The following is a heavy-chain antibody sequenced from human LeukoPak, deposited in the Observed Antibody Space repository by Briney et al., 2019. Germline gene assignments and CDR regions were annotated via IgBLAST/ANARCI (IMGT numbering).Heavy chain of an antibody. V-gene: IGHV4-61*02. CDR1: GGSISSGSYY. Sequence: SQTLSLTCTVSGGSISSGSYYWSWIRQPAGKGLERIGRIYTSGSTNYNPSLKSRVTISVDTSKNQFSLKLSSVTAADTAVYYCASGVIGYCSGGSCSNSYYYYYMDVWGKGTTVTISS. J-gene: IGHJ6*03. CDR3: ASGVIGYCSGGSCSNSYYYYYMDV. CDR2: IYTSGST. D-gene: IGHD2-15*01.